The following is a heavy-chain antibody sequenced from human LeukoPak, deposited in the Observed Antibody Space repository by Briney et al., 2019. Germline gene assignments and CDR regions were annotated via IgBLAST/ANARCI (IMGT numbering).Heavy chain of an antibody. D-gene: IGHD3-9*01. Sequence: ASVKVSCKASGGTFSSYAISWVRQAPGQGLVWMGRIIPILGIANYAQKFQGRVTITADKSTSTAYMELSSLRSEDTAVYYCASSFYDILTGYPGALDYWGQGTLVTVSS. CDR3: ASSFYDILTGYPGALDY. J-gene: IGHJ4*02. CDR1: GGTFSSYA. V-gene: IGHV1-69*04. CDR2: IIPILGIA.